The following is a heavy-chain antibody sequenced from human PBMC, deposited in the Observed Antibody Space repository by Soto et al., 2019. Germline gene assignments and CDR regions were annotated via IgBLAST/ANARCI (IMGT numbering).Heavy chain of an antibody. J-gene: IGHJ5*02. Sequence: GGSLRLSCAASGFTFSSYAMSWVRQAPGKGLEWVSDISGSGGSTYYADSVKGRFTISRDNSKNTLYLQMNSLRAEDTAVYYCAKDLSGNIYGYGCLDPWGQGTMVTVSS. CDR2: ISGSGGST. CDR1: GFTFSSYA. V-gene: IGHV3-23*01. D-gene: IGHD5-18*01. CDR3: AKDLSGNIYGYGCLDP.